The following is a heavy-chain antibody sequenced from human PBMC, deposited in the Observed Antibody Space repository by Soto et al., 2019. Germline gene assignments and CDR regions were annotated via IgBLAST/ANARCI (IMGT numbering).Heavy chain of an antibody. V-gene: IGHV4-4*02. J-gene: IGHJ5*02. CDR1: GGSISSSNW. CDR3: ARDLSQKLAYCSSTSCYLNWFDP. Sequence: SETLSLTCAVSGGSISSSNWWSWVRQPPGKGLEWIGEIYHSGSTNYNPSLKSRVTISVDKSKNQFSLKLSSVTAADTAVYYCARDLSQKLAYCSSTSCYLNWFDPWGQGTLVTVSS. CDR2: IYHSGST. D-gene: IGHD2-2*01.